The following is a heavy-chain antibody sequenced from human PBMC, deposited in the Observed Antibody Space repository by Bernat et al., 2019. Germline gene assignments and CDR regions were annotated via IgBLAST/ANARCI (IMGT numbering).Heavy chain of an antibody. J-gene: IGHJ4*02. CDR3: ARGRGTGDFDY. Sequence: QVQLVQSGAEVKKPGASVKVSCKASGYTFTTYYMHWVRQAPGQGLEWMGIINPSGGTTNYAQKFQGRVTMTRDTSTSTVYMGLSSLRSEDTAVYYCARGRGTGDFDYWGQGTLVTVSS. V-gene: IGHV1-46*01. CDR2: INPSGGTT. CDR1: GYTFTTYY. D-gene: IGHD3-10*01.